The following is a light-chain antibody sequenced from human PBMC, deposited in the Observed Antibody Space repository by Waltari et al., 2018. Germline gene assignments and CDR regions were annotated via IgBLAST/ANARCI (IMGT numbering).Light chain of an antibody. CDR2: ANY. Sequence: QSVLTQPPSTSGTPGRTVTISCSGRTSNIGTNTVTWYQLLPGTAPKTVIFANYHRPSGVPDRFSASKSGTSASLVISGLQSEDEADYFCATWDDNLSGRVFGGGTKVTVL. J-gene: IGLJ2*01. CDR3: ATWDDNLSGRV. CDR1: TSNIGTNT. V-gene: IGLV1-44*01.